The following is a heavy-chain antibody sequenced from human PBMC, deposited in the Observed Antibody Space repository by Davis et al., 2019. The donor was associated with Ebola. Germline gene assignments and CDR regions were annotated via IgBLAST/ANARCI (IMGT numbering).Heavy chain of an antibody. CDR2: INHSGST. Sequence: SETLSLTCAVSGGSFSGYYWSWIRQPPGKGLEWIGEINHSGSTNYNPSLKSRVTISVDTSKNQFSLKLSSVTAADTAVYYCAKGASGSYREPDYWGQGTLVTVSS. J-gene: IGHJ4*02. CDR3: AKGASGSYREPDY. CDR1: GGSFSGYY. V-gene: IGHV4-34*01. D-gene: IGHD1-26*01.